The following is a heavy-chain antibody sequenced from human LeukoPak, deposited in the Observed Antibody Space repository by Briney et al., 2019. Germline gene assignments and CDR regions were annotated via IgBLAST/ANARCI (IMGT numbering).Heavy chain of an antibody. CDR1: GFAFSSYA. J-gene: IGHJ6*03. V-gene: IGHV3-23*01. CDR2: ISGSGGST. Sequence: GGSLRLSCAASGFAFSSYAMSWVRQAPGKGLEWVSGISGSGGSTYYADSVKGRFTISRDNSKNTLYLQMNSLRAEYTAVYFCTKGPDFWSGPAYYYYMDVWGKGTTVTVSS. CDR3: TKGPDFWSGPAYYYYMDV. D-gene: IGHD3-3*01.